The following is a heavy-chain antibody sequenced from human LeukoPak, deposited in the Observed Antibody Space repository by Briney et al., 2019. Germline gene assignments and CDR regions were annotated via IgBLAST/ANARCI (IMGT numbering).Heavy chain of an antibody. CDR3: AKRGVVIRVILVGFHKEAYYFDS. Sequence: GGSLRLSCAFSGITLSNYGMSWVRQAPGKGLEWVAGISDGGGKTNYADSVKGRFTISRENSKNTLYLQMNSLRAEDTAVYFCAKRGVVIRVILVGFHKEAYYFDSCGQGALVTVSS. CDR1: GITLSNYG. V-gene: IGHV3-23*01. D-gene: IGHD3-10*01. J-gene: IGHJ4*02. CDR2: ISDGGGKT.